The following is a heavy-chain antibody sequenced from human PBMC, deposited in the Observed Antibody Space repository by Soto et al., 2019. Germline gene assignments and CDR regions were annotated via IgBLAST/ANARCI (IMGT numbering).Heavy chain of an antibody. CDR1: GFTFSGSA. Sequence: GGSLRLSCAASGFTFSGSAMHWVRQAPGKGLEWVSGVLGGGGSTFYADSVKGRFTISRDNSKNTLYVQMNSLRAEDTAIYYCARKGPPRDAFDIWGQGTMVTVSS. J-gene: IGHJ3*02. CDR3: ARKGPPRDAFDI. CDR2: VLGGGGST. V-gene: IGHV3-23*01.